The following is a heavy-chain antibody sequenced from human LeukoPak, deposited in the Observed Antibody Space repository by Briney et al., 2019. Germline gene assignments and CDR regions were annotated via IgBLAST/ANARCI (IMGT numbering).Heavy chain of an antibody. D-gene: IGHD4-17*01. V-gene: IGHV1-18*01. CDR3: ARDPGDYGDQSYYYYGMDV. J-gene: IGHJ6*02. CDR2: ISAYNGNT. CDR1: GHTFTSYG. Sequence: ASVKVSCKASGHTFTSYGISWVRQAPGQGLEWMGWISAYNGNTNYAQKLQGRVTMTTDTSTSTAYMELRSLRSDDTAVYYCARDPGDYGDQSYYYYGMDVWGQGTTVTVSS.